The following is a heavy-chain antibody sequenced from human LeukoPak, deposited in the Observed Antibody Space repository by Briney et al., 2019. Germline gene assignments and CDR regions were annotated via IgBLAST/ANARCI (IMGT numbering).Heavy chain of an antibody. CDR3: ARGGLVRGTINSLIGFDI. D-gene: IGHD3-10*01. CDR1: GGSISSSRYY. Sequence: PSETLSLTCTVSGGSISSSRYYWGWIRQPPGKGLEWIGYIYFSGSTYYNPSLKSRVTISVDTSKNQFSLKLNSVTPEDTALYYCARGGLVRGTINSLIGFDIWGQGIMVTVSS. V-gene: IGHV4-39*07. CDR2: IYFSGST. J-gene: IGHJ3*02.